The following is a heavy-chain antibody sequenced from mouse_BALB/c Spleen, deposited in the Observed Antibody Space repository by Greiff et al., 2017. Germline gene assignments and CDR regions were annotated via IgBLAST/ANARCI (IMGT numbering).Heavy chain of an antibody. CDR2: IYPGNSDT. CDR3: TRLGLVDYAMDY. D-gene: IGHD2-10*02. Sequence: VQLQQSGTVLARPGASVKMSCKASGYTFTSYWMHWVKQRPGQGLEWIGAIYPGNSDTSYNQKFKGKAKLTAVTSTSTAYMELSSLTNEDSAVYYCTRLGLVDYAMDYWGQGTSVTVSS. CDR1: GYTFTSYW. V-gene: IGHV1-5*01. J-gene: IGHJ4*01.